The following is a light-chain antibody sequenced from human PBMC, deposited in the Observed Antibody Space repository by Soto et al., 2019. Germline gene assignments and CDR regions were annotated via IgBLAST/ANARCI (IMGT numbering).Light chain of an antibody. CDR3: QQRSNWPPSLT. Sequence: EVVLTQSPAPPSLSPAERATLSCMASRSVSSYLAWYQQKPGQAPRLLIYDASNRATGIPARFSGSGSGTDFTLTISSLEPEDFAVYYCQQRSNWPPSLTFGGGTKVDIK. CDR2: DAS. V-gene: IGKV3-11*01. J-gene: IGKJ4*01. CDR1: RSVSSY.